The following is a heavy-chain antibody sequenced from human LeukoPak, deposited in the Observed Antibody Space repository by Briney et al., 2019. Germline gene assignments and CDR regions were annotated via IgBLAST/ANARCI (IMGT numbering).Heavy chain of an antibody. CDR3: AKDLSSSFDY. Sequence: PGGSLRLSCAASRFTFSSNAMSWVRQAPGKGLEWVSAISGSGGSTYYADSVKGRFTISIDNSKNTLYLQMNSLRAEDTAVYYCAKDLSSSFDYWGQGTLVTVSS. J-gene: IGHJ4*02. CDR2: ISGSGGST. V-gene: IGHV3-23*01. CDR1: RFTFSSNA. D-gene: IGHD3-10*01.